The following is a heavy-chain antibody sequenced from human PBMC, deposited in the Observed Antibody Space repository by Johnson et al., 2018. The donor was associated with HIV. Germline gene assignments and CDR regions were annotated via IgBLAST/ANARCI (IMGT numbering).Heavy chain of an antibody. V-gene: IGHV3-30-3*01. D-gene: IGHD3-10*01. J-gene: IGHJ3*02. CDR3: ARDKGYYGSGTDAFDI. CDR1: GFTFSSHA. Sequence: VQVVESGGGVVQPGRSLRLSCAASGFTFSSHAMHWVRQAPGKGLEWVAVISYDGSNKYYADYVKGRFTISRDNSKNTLYLQMNSLRAEDTAVYYCARDKGYYGSGTDAFDIWGQGTLVTVSS. CDR2: ISYDGSNK.